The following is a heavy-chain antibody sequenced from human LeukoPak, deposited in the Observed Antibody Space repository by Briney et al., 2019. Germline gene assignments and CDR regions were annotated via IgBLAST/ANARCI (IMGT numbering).Heavy chain of an antibody. CDR3: ARNKEGKSLDN. CDR1: GYTFTGYY. V-gene: IGHV1-2*02. Sequence: ASMKVSCKASGYTFTGYYMHWVRQAPGKGFEWVGWITPNSGRTNYAQKFQGRVTLTRDTSISTAYMELSRLRFDDTAVYYCARNKEGKSLDNWGQGTLVTVSS. J-gene: IGHJ4*02. CDR2: ITPNSGRT.